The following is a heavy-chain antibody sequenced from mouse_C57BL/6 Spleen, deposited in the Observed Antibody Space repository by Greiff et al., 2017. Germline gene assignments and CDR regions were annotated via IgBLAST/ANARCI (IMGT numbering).Heavy chain of an antibody. D-gene: IGHD1-1*01. CDR2: IWGVGST. Sequence: VKLMESGPGLVAPSQSLSITCTVSGFSLTSYGVDWVRQSPGKGLEWLGVIWGVGSTNYNSALKSRLSISKDNSKSQVFLKMNSLQADDTAMYYCASDGRSGSRGAYWGQGTLVTVSA. CDR3: ASDGRSGSRGAY. J-gene: IGHJ3*01. CDR1: GFSLTSYG. V-gene: IGHV2-6*01.